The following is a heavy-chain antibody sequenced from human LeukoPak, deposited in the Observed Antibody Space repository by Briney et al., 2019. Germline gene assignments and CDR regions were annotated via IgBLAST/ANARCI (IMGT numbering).Heavy chain of an antibody. J-gene: IGHJ6*03. CDR1: GGSISSYY. CDR3: ARIYYYYYYMDV. CDR2: IYYSGST. V-gene: IGHV4-59*01. Sequence: SETLSLTCTVSGGSISSYYWSWIRQPPGKGLEWIGYIYYSGSTNYNPSLKSRVTISVDTSKNQFSLKLSSVTAADTAVYSCARIYYYYYYMDVWGKGTTVTVSS.